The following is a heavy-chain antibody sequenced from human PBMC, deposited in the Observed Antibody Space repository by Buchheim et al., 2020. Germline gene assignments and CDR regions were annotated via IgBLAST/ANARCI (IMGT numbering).Heavy chain of an antibody. Sequence: EVQLVESGGGLVQPGGSPRTPCAALGFPGYPFSSYWITWVRQAPGRGLGWVANKNQDGSGHHFLDSVKGRFTILRQKPKGSLSLQMNSLRAEDTALYYCARWGDSTGFYYWYFDCWGQGTL. D-gene: IGHD3-22*01. CDR3: ARWGDSTGFYYWYFDC. J-gene: IGHJ4*02. CDR1: GFPGYPFSSYW. CDR2: KNQDGSGH. V-gene: IGHV3-7*01.